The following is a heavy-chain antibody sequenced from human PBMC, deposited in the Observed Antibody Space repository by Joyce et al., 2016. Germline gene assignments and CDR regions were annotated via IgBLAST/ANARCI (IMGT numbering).Heavy chain of an antibody. J-gene: IGHJ4*02. CDR2: ISAYNANT. CDR1: GYMFSNYA. D-gene: IGHD4-23*01. CDR3: ARGPHTSILTPGQLFYFDY. Sequence: QVQLAQSGAEVQKPGASVKVSCKASGYMFSNYAFNWVRQATGQRVEWIGLISAYNANTHYAQNLQGRLSKTTDTSTSTAYMELRSLRSDDTAKYYCARGPHTSILTPGQLFYFDYWGEGTLVTVSS. V-gene: IGHV1-18*01.